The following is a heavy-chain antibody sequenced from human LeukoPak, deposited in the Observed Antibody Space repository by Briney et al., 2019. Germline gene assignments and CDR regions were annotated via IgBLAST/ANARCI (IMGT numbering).Heavy chain of an antibody. CDR1: GYTFTGYY. CDR3: ASAPEGWQEMEDY. CDR2: INPNSGGT. V-gene: IGHV1-2*06. D-gene: IGHD2-15*01. Sequence: ASVKVSCKASGYTFTGYYMHWVRQAPGQGLEWMGRINPNSGGTNYAQKFQSRVTMTRDTSISTAYMELSRLRSDDTAVYYCASAPEGWQEMEDYWGQGTLVTVSS. J-gene: IGHJ4*02.